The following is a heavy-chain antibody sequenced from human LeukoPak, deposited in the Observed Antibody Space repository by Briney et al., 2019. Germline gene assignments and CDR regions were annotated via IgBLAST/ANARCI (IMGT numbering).Heavy chain of an antibody. CDR3: AKTGMLRRVGYLDV. D-gene: IGHD1-1*01. J-gene: IGHJ6*04. V-gene: IGHV3-30*18. CDR2: IAYDGNNT. Sequence: GGSLRLSCVASGFIFSDYGIQWVRRAPGKGLEWVAVIAYDGNNTYYGDSVRGRFTISRDNSKKMVYLEMNSLRVEGTAVYYCAKTGMLRRVGYLDVWGKGTAVIVSS. CDR1: GFIFSDYG.